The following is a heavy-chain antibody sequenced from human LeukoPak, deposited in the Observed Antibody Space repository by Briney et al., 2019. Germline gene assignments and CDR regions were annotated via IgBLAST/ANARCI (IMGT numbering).Heavy chain of an antibody. D-gene: IGHD3-22*01. CDR3: ARVGGFDSSGYYYSNDY. Sequence: ASVKVSCKASGYTFTGYYMHWVRQAPGQGLEWMGRINPNSGGTNYAQKFQGRVTMTRDTSISTAYMELRSLRSDDTAVYYCARVGGFDSSGYYYSNDYWGQGTLVTVSS. CDR2: INPNSGGT. CDR1: GYTFTGYY. V-gene: IGHV1-2*06. J-gene: IGHJ4*02.